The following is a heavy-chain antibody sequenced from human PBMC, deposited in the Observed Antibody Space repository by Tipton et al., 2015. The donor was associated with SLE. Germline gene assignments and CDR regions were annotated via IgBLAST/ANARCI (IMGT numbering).Heavy chain of an antibody. V-gene: IGHV4-34*01. J-gene: IGHJ4*02. CDR1: GGSFSGYY. Sequence: TLSLTCAVYGGSFSGYYWSWIRQPPGKGLEWIGEINHSGSTNYNPSLKSRVTISVDTSKNQFSLKLSSVTAADTAVYYCAREGSSSWTEDWGQGTLVTVSS. D-gene: IGHD6-13*01. CDR2: INHSGST. CDR3: AREGSSSWTED.